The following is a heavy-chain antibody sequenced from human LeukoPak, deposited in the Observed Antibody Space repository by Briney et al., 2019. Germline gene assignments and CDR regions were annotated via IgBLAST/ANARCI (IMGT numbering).Heavy chain of an antibody. V-gene: IGHV3-30*02. J-gene: IGHJ4*02. D-gene: IGHD6-13*01. CDR1: GFTFSSYG. CDR3: AKDRGGIAAAGGDY. CDR2: IRYDGSNK. Sequence: GGSLRLSCAASGFTFSSYGMHWVRQAPGKGLEWVAFIRYDGSNKYYADPVKGRFTISRDNSKNTLYLQMNSLRAEDTAVYYCAKDRGGIAAAGGDYWGQGTLVTVSS.